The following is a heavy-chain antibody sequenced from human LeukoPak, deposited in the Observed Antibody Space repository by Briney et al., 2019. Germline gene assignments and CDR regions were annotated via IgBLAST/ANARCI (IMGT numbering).Heavy chain of an antibody. D-gene: IGHD2-8*02. V-gene: IGHV3-23*01. CDR3: AKVGESGGVWKYYFDY. CDR2: ISGGGGST. J-gene: IGHJ4*02. CDR1: GFTFSSYA. Sequence: GGSLRLSCAASGFTFSSYAMSWVRQAPGKGLEWVSAISGGGGSTYYADSVKGRFTISRDNSKNTLYLQMNSPRAEDTAVYYCAKVGESGGVWKYYFDYWGQGTLVTVSS.